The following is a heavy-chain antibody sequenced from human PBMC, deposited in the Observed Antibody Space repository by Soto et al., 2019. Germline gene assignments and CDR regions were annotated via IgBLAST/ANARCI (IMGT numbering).Heavy chain of an antibody. V-gene: IGHV1-2*02. D-gene: IGHD3-3*01. Sequence: EAFVKVSCKASGYTFTGYYMHWVRQAPGQGLEWMGWTNPNSGGTNYAQKFQGRVTMTRDTSISTAYMELSRLRSDDTAVYYCARRLSEDYDFWSGPWAYYYYYGMDVWGQGTTVTVSS. CDR1: GYTFTGYY. CDR3: ARRLSEDYDFWSGPWAYYYYYGMDV. J-gene: IGHJ6*02. CDR2: TNPNSGGT.